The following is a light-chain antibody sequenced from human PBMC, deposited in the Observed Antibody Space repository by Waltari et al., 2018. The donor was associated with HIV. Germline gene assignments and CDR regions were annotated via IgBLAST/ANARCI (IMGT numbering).Light chain of an antibody. CDR1: GGNIASYY. CDR2: EDT. J-gene: IGLJ2*01. Sequence: NFILTQPHSVSESPGKTVTISCTRSGGNIASYYVQWYQQRPDSAPTTVIYEDTKSPSGVPDRFSGSIDSSSNSASLTISRLQTDDEADYYCQSYYLNIVVFGGGTKLTVL. CDR3: QSYYLNIVV. V-gene: IGLV6-57*04.